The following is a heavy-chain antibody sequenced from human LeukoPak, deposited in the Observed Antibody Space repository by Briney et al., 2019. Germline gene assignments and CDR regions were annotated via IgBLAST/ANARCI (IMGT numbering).Heavy chain of an antibody. D-gene: IGHD5-18*01. J-gene: IGHJ4*02. Sequence: ASVKVSCKASGYTFTGYYMHWVRQAPGQGLEWMGWINPNSGNTGYAQKFQGRVTITRNTSISTAYMELSSLRSEDTAVYYCARARGDTAGIDYWGQGTLVTVSS. CDR1: GYTFTGYY. CDR3: ARARGDTAGIDY. V-gene: IGHV1-8*03. CDR2: INPNSGNT.